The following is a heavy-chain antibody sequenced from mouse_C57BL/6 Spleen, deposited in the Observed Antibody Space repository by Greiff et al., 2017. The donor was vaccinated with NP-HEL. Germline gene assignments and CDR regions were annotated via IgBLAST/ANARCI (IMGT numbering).Heavy chain of an antibody. CDR1: GFTFSSYG. CDR2: ISSGGSYT. CDR3: ARHQGYFDV. J-gene: IGHJ1*03. V-gene: IGHV5-6*01. Sequence: EVMLVESGGDLVKPGGSLKLSCAASGFTFSSYGMSWVRQTPDKRLEWVATISSGGSYTYYPDSVKGRFTISRDNAKNTLYLQMSSLKSEDTAMYYCARHQGYFDVWGTGTTVTVSS.